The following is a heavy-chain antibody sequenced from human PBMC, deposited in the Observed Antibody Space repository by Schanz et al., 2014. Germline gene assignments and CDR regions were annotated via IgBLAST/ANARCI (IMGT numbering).Heavy chain of an antibody. CDR2: VRNKNNRYTT. J-gene: IGHJ4*02. D-gene: IGHD5-12*01. Sequence: EVQLVESGGGLVQPGGSLRLSCAASGFTFSDHYMDWVRQAPGKGLEWVGRVRNKNNRYTTEYAASVKGRFTISRDDSKDSLYLQMNSLRTEGTAVYYCASPSGYSDYGTYFDFWGQGTLVTVSS. CDR1: GFTFSDHY. V-gene: IGHV3-72*01. CDR3: ASPSGYSDYGTYFDF.